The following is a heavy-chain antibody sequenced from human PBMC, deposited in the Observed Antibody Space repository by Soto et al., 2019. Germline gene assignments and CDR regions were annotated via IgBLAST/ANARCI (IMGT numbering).Heavy chain of an antibody. CDR1: GFSLNTGGLG. D-gene: IGHD6-6*01. CDR3: IHGRSGGACIRSYSSQYYSGLDV. J-gene: IGHJ6*02. V-gene: IGHV2-5*02. Sequence: ITLKASGPTLVQPTQPLTLTGSVSGFSLNTGGLGVGRIRHPPGKALEWLALLYWDDDKRYTPSLGNRLIISKDTTNNLVFFTMNNMDPVNTATYYCIHGRSGGACIRSYSSQYYSGLDVWGQGNTVTVAS. CDR2: LYWDDDK.